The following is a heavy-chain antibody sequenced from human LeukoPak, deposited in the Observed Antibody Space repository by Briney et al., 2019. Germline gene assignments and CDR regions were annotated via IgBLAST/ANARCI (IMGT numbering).Heavy chain of an antibody. V-gene: IGHV1-18*04. D-gene: IGHD2-15*01. CDR1: GYTFTGYG. CDR3: ATRYCSGGSCSYFDY. Sequence: AASVKVSCKASGYTFTGYGISWVRQAPGQGLEWMGWISAYNGNTNYAQKLQGRVTMTTDTSTSTAYMELRSLRSDDTAAYYCATRYCSGGSCSYFDYWGQGTLVTVSS. J-gene: IGHJ4*02. CDR2: ISAYNGNT.